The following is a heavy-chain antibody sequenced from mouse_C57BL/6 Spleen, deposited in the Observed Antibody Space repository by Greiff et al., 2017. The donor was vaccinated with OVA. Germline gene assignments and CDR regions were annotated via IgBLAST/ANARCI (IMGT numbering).Heavy chain of an antibody. CDR1: GYTFTDYN. CDR3: ARSGDYEDDYYAMDY. V-gene: IGHV1-18*01. CDR2: INPGSGGT. J-gene: IGHJ4*01. D-gene: IGHD2-4*01. Sequence: VQLKESGPELVKPGASVKISCKASGYTFTDYNMDWVKQRHGQGLEWIGDINPGSGGTIYNEKFKGKATLTVDKSSSTAYMELSSLTSEDTAVYYCARSGDYEDDYYAMDYWGQGTTVTVSS.